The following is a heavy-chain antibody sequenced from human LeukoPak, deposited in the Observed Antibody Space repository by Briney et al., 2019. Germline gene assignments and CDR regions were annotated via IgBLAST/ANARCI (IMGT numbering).Heavy chain of an antibody. Sequence: KASETLSLTCTVSGASISSGDYYWSWIRQPPGKGLEWIGYIYYRGTTYYNPSLKSRVTISVYTSKNQFSLKLGSVTAADTAVYYCAREYRYDFWSGYPGRFDPWGQGTLVTVSS. D-gene: IGHD3-3*01. CDR1: GASISSGDYY. CDR3: AREYRYDFWSGYPGRFDP. J-gene: IGHJ5*02. CDR2: IYYRGTT. V-gene: IGHV4-30-4*08.